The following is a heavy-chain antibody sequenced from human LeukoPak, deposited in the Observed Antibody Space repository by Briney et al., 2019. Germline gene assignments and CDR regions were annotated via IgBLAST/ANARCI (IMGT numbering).Heavy chain of an antibody. Sequence: ASVKVSCKASGYTFTNYYMHWVRQAPGQGLEWMGWMNPNSGNTGYAQKFQGRVTMTRNTSISTAYMELSSLRSEDTAVYYCVRGGWSKALFDYWGQGTLVTVSS. J-gene: IGHJ4*02. CDR1: GYTFTNYY. CDR2: MNPNSGNT. CDR3: VRGGWSKALFDY. D-gene: IGHD6-19*01. V-gene: IGHV1-8*02.